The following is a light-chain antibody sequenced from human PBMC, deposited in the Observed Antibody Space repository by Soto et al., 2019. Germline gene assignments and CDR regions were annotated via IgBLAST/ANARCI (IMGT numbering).Light chain of an antibody. V-gene: IGKV3-11*01. Sequence: EIVLTQSPATLSLSPGERATLSCRASQSVSSYLAWYQQKPGQAPRLLIYDASSSATGIPARFSGSGSGTDFTLTISSLEPEDFAVYYCQQRSNWPQITFGQGTRLEIK. CDR3: QQRSNWPQIT. J-gene: IGKJ5*01. CDR1: QSVSSY. CDR2: DAS.